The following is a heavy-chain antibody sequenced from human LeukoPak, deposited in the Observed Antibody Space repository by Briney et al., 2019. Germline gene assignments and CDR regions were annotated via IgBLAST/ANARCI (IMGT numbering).Heavy chain of an antibody. V-gene: IGHV4-59*01. CDR2: IYYSGYT. D-gene: IGHD3-10*01. J-gene: IGHJ6*03. CDR1: GGSISNY. CDR3: ARTTTVRGTYYMDV. Sequence: SETLSLTCTVSGGSISNYWSWIRQPPGRGLEWIGYIYYSGYTNYNPSLKSRVTISVDTSKNQFSLKLSSVTAADTAVYYCARTTTVRGTYYMDVWGKGTTVTISS.